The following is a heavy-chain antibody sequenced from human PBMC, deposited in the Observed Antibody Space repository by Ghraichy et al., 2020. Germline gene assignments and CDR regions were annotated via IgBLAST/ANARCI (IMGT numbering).Heavy chain of an antibody. D-gene: IGHD6-13*01. J-gene: IGHJ2*01. Sequence: GGSLRLSCAASGFTFSGSAMHWVRQASGKGLEWVGRIRSKANSYATAYAASVKGRFTISRDDSKNTAYLQMNSLKTEDTAVYYCTTLPGAAAGPGWGRGTLVTVSS. CDR1: GFTFSGSA. CDR2: IRSKANSYAT. CDR3: TTLPGAAAGPG. V-gene: IGHV3-73*01.